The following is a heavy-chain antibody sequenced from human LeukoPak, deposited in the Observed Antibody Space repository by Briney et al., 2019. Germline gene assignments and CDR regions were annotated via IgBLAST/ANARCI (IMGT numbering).Heavy chain of an antibody. D-gene: IGHD3-9*01. CDR2: IYTSGST. J-gene: IGHJ6*03. Sequence: SETLSLTCTVSGGSISSYYWSWIRQPAGKGLEWIGRIYTSGSTNYNPSLKSRVTMSVDTSKNQFSLKLSSVTAADTAVYYCARGAGTYYDILTGYQREGTSYHYMDVWGKGTTVTVSS. CDR3: ARGAGTYYDILTGYQREGTSYHYMDV. V-gene: IGHV4-4*07. CDR1: GGSISSYY.